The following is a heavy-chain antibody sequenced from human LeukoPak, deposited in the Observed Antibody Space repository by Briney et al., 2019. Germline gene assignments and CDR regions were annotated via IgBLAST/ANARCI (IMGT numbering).Heavy chain of an antibody. J-gene: IGHJ4*02. CDR1: GYTFTSYD. CDR2: MNPNSGNT. CDR3: ARVIAVAGTNFDY. Sequence: APVTVSCKASGYTFTSYDINWVRQATGQGLEWMGWMNPNSGNTGYAQKFQGRVTMTRNTSISTAYMELSSLRSEDTAVYYCARVIAVAGTNFDYWGQGTLVTVSS. D-gene: IGHD6-19*01. V-gene: IGHV1-8*01.